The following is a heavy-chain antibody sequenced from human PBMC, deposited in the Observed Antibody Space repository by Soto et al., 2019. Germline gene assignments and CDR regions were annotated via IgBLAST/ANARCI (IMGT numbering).Heavy chain of an antibody. Sequence: GSVKVCWKASRYTFTSYGISWVRQAPGQGLERMGWISAYNGNTNYAQKLQGRVTMTTDTSTSTAYMELRSLRSDDTAVYYCARDGLSAAAGTGYYYYGMDVWGQGTTVTVSS. V-gene: IGHV1-18*04. CDR2: ISAYNGNT. CDR3: ARDGLSAAAGTGYYYYGMDV. D-gene: IGHD6-13*01. J-gene: IGHJ6*01. CDR1: RYTFTSYG.